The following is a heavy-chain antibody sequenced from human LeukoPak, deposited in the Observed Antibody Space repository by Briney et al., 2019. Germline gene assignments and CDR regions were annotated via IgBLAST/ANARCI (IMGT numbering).Heavy chain of an antibody. J-gene: IGHJ6*02. CDR2: VSFDGRET. D-gene: IGHD2-21*02. V-gene: IGHV3-30*18. Sequence: GTSLRLSCEASGFTFTNYGMHWVGQAPGKGPECVAVVSFDGRETYYAGFAEGRFTISRDDSNNMVYLQMNSLRTEDTAVYHCVKRGGGDHGLDVWGQGTTVVVS. CDR1: GFTFTNYG. CDR3: VKRGGGDHGLDV.